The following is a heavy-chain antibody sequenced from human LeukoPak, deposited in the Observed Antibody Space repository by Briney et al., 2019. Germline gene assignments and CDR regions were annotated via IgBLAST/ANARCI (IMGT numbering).Heavy chain of an antibody. CDR1: GFTFSSYG. CDR3: AKRFSPAYCGGDCSFNFDY. D-gene: IGHD2-21*02. CDR2: IRYDGSNK. Sequence: PGGSLRLSCAASGFTFSSYGMHWVRQAPGKGLEWVAFIRYDGSNKYYADSVKGRFTIPRDNSKNTLYLQMNSLRAEDTAVYYCAKRFSPAYCGGDCSFNFDYWGQGTLVTVSS. J-gene: IGHJ4*02. V-gene: IGHV3-30*02.